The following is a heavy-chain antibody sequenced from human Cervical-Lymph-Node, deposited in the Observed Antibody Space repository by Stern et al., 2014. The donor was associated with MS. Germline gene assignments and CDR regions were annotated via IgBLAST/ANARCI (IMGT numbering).Heavy chain of an antibody. CDR3: ARDGLDGMDV. CDR2: IHYSGTT. V-gene: IGHV4-61*03. D-gene: IGHD3/OR15-3a*01. J-gene: IGHJ6*02. CDR1: GGSVSSSSFY. Sequence: MQLQESGPGLVKPSATLSLNCTVSGGSVSSSSFYWSWLRQPPGKGLGWIGYIHYSGTTKSNPSLKSRVTISIDTSKNHFSLNLTSLTAADTAVYYCARDGLDGMDVWGQGTSVTVSS.